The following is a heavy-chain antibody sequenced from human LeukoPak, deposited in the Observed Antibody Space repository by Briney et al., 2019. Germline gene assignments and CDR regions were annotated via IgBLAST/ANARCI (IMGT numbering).Heavy chain of an antibody. CDR3: ARHGSITMIRGRLRYYYMDV. J-gene: IGHJ6*03. CDR2: IYSGDNT. V-gene: IGHV3-66*04. CDR1: GFTVSSNY. D-gene: IGHD3-10*01. Sequence: GGSLRLSCAASGFTVSSNYMGWVRQAPGKGLEWVSVIYSGDNTYYADSAKGRFTISRDNSKNTLYLQMNSLRAEDTAVYYCARHGSITMIRGRLRYYYMDVWGKGTTVTISS.